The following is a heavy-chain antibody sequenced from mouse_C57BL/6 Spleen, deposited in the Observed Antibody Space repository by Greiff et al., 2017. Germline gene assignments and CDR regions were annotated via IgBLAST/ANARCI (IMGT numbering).Heavy chain of an antibody. CDR2: INPNNGGT. J-gene: IGHJ2*01. CDR3: AREGLTTEGDY. D-gene: IGHD2-12*01. V-gene: IGHV1-22*01. Sequence: VQLQQSGPELMKPGASVKMSCKASGYTFTDYNMHWVKQSHGKSLEWIGYINPNNGGTSYNQKFKGKATLTVNKSSSTAYMELRSLTSEDSAVYYCAREGLTTEGDYWDQGTTHTVSS. CDR1: GYTFTDYN.